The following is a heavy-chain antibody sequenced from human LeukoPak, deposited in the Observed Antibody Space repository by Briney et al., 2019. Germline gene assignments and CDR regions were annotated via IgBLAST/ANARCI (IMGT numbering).Heavy chain of an antibody. CDR3: AKSSTAMATTYDAFDI. CDR1: GFTFSSYP. J-gene: IGHJ3*02. D-gene: IGHD5-18*01. Sequence: PGGSLRLSCAASGFTFSSYPMSWVRQAPGKGLEWVSAISGSGGSTYYADSVKGRFTISRDNSKNTLYLQMNSLRAEDTAVYYCAKSSTAMATTYDAFDIWGQGTMVTVSS. CDR2: ISGSGGST. V-gene: IGHV3-23*01.